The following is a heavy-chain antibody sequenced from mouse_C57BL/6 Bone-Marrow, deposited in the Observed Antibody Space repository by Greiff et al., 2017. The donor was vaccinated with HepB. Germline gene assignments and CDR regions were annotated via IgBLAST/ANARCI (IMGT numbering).Heavy chain of an antibody. J-gene: IGHJ2*01. CDR1: GYAFTNYL. CDR3: AIIYYDYDYFDY. D-gene: IGHD2-4*01. CDR2: INPGSGGT. V-gene: IGHV1-54*01. Sequence: VQLQQSGAELVRPGTSVKVSCKASGYAFTNYLIEWVKQRPGQGLEWIGVINPGSGGTNYNEKFKSKATLTVDTSSSTAYMQLSSLTSEDSAVYYCAIIYYDYDYFDYWGQGTTLTVSS.